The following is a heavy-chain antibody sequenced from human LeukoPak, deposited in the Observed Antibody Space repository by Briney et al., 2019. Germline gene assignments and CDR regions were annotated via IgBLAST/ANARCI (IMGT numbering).Heavy chain of an antibody. J-gene: IGHJ4*02. CDR1: GYTFTGYY. CDR2: INPNSGGT. V-gene: IGHV1-2*02. CDR3: ARVSYVDTAMVIDY. D-gene: IGHD5-18*01. Sequence: ASVKVSCKASGYTFTGYYMHWVRQAPGQGLEWMGWINPNSGGTNYAQKFQGRVTMTRDTSISTAYMELSRLRSDDTAVYYCARVSYVDTAMVIDYWGQGTLVTVSS.